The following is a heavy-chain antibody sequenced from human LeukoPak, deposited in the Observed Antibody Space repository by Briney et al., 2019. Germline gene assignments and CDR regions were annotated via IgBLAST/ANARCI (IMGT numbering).Heavy chain of an antibody. Sequence: GASVKVSCKASGYTFTSYGISWVRQAPGQGLEWMGWISAYNGNTNYAQKLQGRVTMTTDTSTSTAYMELRSLRSDDTAVYYCARDVDSSGYPLWDYYYYMDVWGKGTTVTVSS. J-gene: IGHJ6*03. CDR1: GYTFTSYG. CDR2: ISAYNGNT. V-gene: IGHV1-18*01. D-gene: IGHD3-22*01. CDR3: ARDVDSSGYPLWDYYYYMDV.